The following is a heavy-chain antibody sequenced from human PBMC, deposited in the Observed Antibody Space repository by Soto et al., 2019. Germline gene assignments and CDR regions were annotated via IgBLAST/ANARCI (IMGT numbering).Heavy chain of an antibody. CDR3: AREAWYGPGKAFDI. Sequence: QLVESGGGLVQPGGSLRLSCAASGFIFRNYRMNWVRQAPGKGLEWLSYIRSGTSTINYADSVKGRFTISRDNAKNSLYLQRNGLRGEDTAVYYCAREAWYGPGKAFDIWGQGTVVTVSS. D-gene: IGHD3-10*01. CDR1: GFIFRNYR. J-gene: IGHJ3*02. V-gene: IGHV3-48*01. CDR2: IRSGTSTI.